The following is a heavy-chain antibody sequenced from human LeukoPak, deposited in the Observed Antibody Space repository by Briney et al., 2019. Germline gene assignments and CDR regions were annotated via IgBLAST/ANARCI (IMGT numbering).Heavy chain of an antibody. CDR1: GGSISSSSYY. CDR3: ASQLITGTTNYYFDY. J-gene: IGHJ4*02. Sequence: PSETLSLTCAVSGGSISSSSYYWGWIRQPPGKGLEWIGSIYYSGSTYYNPSLKSRVTISVDTSKNQFSLKLSSVTAADTAVCYCASQLITGTTNYYFDYWGQGTLVTVSS. CDR2: IYYSGST. D-gene: IGHD1-7*01. V-gene: IGHV4-39*01.